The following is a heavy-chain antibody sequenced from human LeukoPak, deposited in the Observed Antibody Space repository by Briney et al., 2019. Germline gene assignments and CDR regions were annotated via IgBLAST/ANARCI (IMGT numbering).Heavy chain of an antibody. CDR2: LSGSGYNT. V-gene: IGHV3-23*01. Sequence: PGGSLRLSCAASGFTFSSHALSWVRQAPGKGLEWVSSLSGSGYNTYYADSVKGRFTISRDNSKNTVYLQMNSLRAEDTAVYYCAKDDFDWLLDLDYWGQGTLVTVSS. J-gene: IGHJ4*02. CDR3: AKDDFDWLLDLDY. D-gene: IGHD3-9*01. CDR1: GFTFSSHA.